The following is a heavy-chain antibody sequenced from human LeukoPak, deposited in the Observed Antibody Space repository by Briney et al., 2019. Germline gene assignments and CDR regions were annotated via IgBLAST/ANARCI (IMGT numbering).Heavy chain of an antibody. Sequence: ASVKVSCKASGYTFTGYYLHWVRQAPGQGLEWMGWIKPNSGGTNYAQKFQGRVTMTRDTSISTAYMELSRLRSDDTAVYYCARPYSYGYNWFDPWGQGTLVTVSS. J-gene: IGHJ5*02. D-gene: IGHD5-18*01. V-gene: IGHV1-2*02. CDR3: ARPYSYGYNWFDP. CDR1: GYTFTGYY. CDR2: IKPNSGGT.